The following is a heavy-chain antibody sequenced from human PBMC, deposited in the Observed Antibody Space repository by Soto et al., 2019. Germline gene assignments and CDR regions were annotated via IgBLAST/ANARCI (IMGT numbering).Heavy chain of an antibody. J-gene: IGHJ2*01. CDR3: ARDAVGYCISTSCSSHFDL. D-gene: IGHD2-2*01. V-gene: IGHV1-69*12. CDR1: GGTFSSYA. CDR2: IIPIFGTA. Sequence: QVQLVQSGAEVKKPGSSVKVSCKASGGTFSSYAISWVRQAPGQGLEWMGGIIPIFGTANYAQKFQGRVTITADESTSTAYMELSSLRSEDTGVYYCARDAVGYCISTSCSSHFDLWGRGTLVTVSS.